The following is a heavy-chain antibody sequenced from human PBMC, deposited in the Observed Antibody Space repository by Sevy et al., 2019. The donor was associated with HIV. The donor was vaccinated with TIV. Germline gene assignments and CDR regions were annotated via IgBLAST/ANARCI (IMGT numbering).Heavy chain of an antibody. CDR2: LSFGCGEI. J-gene: IGHJ4*02. Sequence: GGYLRLSCAASGFTFSKYTMSWVRQPPGKGLEWVSTLSFGCGEINHADSVKGRFTISIDNSKNSLYLQMNNLRAEDTAVYYCARERRTKPHDYWGQGTLVTVSS. CDR3: ARERRTKPHDY. D-gene: IGHD2-8*01. CDR1: GFTFSKYT. V-gene: IGHV3-23*01.